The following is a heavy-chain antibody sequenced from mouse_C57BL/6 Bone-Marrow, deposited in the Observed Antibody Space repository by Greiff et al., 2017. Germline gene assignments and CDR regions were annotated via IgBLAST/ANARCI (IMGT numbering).Heavy chain of an antibody. CDR1: GYTFTSYW. CDR2: IHPNSGST. V-gene: IGHV1-64*01. J-gene: IGHJ2*01. Sequence: VQLQQPGAELVKPGASVKLSCKASGYTFTSYWMHWVKQRPGQGLEWIGMIHPNSGSTNYNEKFKSKATLTVDKSSSTAYMQLSSLASEDSAVYYCARRELGPFDYWGQGTTLTVSS. CDR3: ARRELGPFDY. D-gene: IGHD4-1*01.